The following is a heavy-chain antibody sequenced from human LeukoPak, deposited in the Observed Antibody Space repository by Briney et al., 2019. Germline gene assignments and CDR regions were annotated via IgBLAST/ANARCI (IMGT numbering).Heavy chain of an antibody. V-gene: IGHV3-74*01. J-gene: IGHJ4*02. CDR3: ARGDENYYGSGTYSPYDY. CDR1: GFTFSSHW. Sequence: GGSLRLSCVASGFTFSSHWVHWVRQAPGKGLVWVSRINSDGSSISYADPVKGRFTVSRDNAKNTVYLQMNRLRGEDTAVYYCARGDENYYGSGTYSPYDYWGQGTLVTVSS. D-gene: IGHD3-10*01. CDR2: INSDGSSI.